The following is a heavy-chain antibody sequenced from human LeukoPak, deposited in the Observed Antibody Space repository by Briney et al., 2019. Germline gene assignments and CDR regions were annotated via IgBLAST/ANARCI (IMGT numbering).Heavy chain of an antibody. CDR1: GFTFSSYE. V-gene: IGHV3-48*03. D-gene: IGHD2-2*01. J-gene: IGHJ6*03. CDR3: ARDCRDIVVVPAAPYYYYMDV. CDR2: ISSSGSTI. Sequence: GGSLRLSCAASGFTFSSYEMNWVRHAPGKGLEWVSYISSSGSTIYYADSVKGRFTISRDNAKNSLYLQMNSLRAEDTAVYYCARDCRDIVVVPAAPYYYYMDVWGKGTTVTVSS.